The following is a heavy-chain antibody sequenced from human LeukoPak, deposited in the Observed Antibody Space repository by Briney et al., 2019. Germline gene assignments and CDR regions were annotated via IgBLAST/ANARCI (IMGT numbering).Heavy chain of an antibody. J-gene: IGHJ4*02. D-gene: IGHD6-6*01. V-gene: IGHV3-21*01. CDR1: GFTFSTYS. CDR2: ISNSNI. CDR3: ARYSSSGGY. Sequence: PGGSLRLSCAASGFTFSTYSMNWVRQAPGKGLEWVSCISNSNIYYADSVKGRFTISRDNAKKSLYLQMNSLRAEDTAVYYCARYSSSGGYWGQGTLVTVSS.